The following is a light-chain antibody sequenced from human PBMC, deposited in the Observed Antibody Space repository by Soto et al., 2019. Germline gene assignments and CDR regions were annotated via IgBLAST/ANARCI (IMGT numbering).Light chain of an antibody. CDR3: QHYNSFPYT. CDR1: ESISLW. V-gene: IGKV1-5*03. CDR2: TAS. J-gene: IGKJ2*01. Sequence: DIQMTQSPSTLSASVGDRVTITCRASESISLWLAWFQQKPGKAPKLLIYTASTLASGVPSRFSGSGSGTEFTLTITSLPPDDFAIYYCQHYNSFPYTFGQGTKVDI.